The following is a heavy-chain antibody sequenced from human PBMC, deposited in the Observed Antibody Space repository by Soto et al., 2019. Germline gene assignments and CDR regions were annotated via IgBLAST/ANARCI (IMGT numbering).Heavy chain of an antibody. CDR3: AKDLGAGYSYLEY. V-gene: IGHV3-30*18. Sequence: QVQLVESGGGVVQPGRSLRLSCADSGFTFSGYGMHCVRQAPGKGLEWVAVISYHGTKKYYADSMKGRFTISRDDSKNTLYLQMNSLRPEDTAVYYCAKDLGAGYSYLEYWGQGTLVTVSS. J-gene: IGHJ4*02. CDR1: GFTFSGYG. D-gene: IGHD5-18*01. CDR2: ISYHGTKK.